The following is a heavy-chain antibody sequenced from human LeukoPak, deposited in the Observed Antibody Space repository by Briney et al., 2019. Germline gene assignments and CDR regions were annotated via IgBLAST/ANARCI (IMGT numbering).Heavy chain of an antibody. CDR1: GGSFSGYY. Sequence: KPSETLSLICAVYGGSFSGYYWSWIRQPPGKGLEWIGEINHSGSTNYNPSLKSRVPISEDSSKKPFSLKVRSGTAADAALYYCARSSDTAAGLYWGQGTLVTVSA. CDR2: INHSGST. V-gene: IGHV4-34*01. J-gene: IGHJ4*02. D-gene: IGHD6-13*01. CDR3: ARSSDTAAGLY.